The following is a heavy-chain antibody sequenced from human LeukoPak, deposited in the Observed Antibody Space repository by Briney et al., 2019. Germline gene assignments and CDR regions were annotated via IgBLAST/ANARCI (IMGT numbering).Heavy chain of an antibody. CDR2: INSDGSST. J-gene: IGHJ4*02. CDR3: ARANGSYYSLGY. Sequence: GGSLGLSCAASGFTFSSYWMHWVRQAPGKGLVWVSRINSDGSSTSYADSVKGRFTVSRDNAKNTLYLQMNSLRAEDTAVYYCARANGSYYSLGYWGQGTLVTVSS. CDR1: GFTFSSYW. V-gene: IGHV3-74*01. D-gene: IGHD1-26*01.